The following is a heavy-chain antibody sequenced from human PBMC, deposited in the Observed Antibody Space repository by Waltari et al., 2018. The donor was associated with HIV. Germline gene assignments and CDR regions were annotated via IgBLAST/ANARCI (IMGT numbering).Heavy chain of an antibody. V-gene: IGHV3-7*01. J-gene: IGHJ6*02. Sequence: EVQLVESGVGLVQPGVYLRLSCAASVFPFRSYWIAWVRQAPGKGLEGVANIKQDGSEKYYVDSVKGRFTISRDNAKNSLYLQMNSLRAEDTAVYYCARITIFGVVNDYGMDVWGQGTTVTVSS. CDR3: ARITIFGVVNDYGMDV. CDR1: VFPFRSYW. D-gene: IGHD3-3*01. CDR2: IKQDGSEK.